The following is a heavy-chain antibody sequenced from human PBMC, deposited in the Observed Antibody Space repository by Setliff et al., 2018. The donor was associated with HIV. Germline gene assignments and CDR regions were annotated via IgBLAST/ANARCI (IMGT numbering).Heavy chain of an antibody. D-gene: IGHD4-17*01. J-gene: IGHJ6*02. CDR1: GFFFSDHY. CDR3: ARAKIGPAGDRTYYYGMDV. CDR2: ISFSGNTI. Sequence: PGGSLRLSCAVSGFFFSDHYMSWIRQAPGKGLEWVSYISFSGNTIFYRDSVRGRFTIARDNARNSLYLQMISLKADDTAVYYCARAKIGPAGDRTYYYGMDVWGQGTTVTVSS. V-gene: IGHV3-11*01.